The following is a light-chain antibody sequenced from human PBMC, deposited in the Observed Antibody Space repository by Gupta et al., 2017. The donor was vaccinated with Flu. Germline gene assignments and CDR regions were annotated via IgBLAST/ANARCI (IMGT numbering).Light chain of an antibody. CDR2: AAS. V-gene: IGKV1-8*01. CDR3: QQEDSYSIT. CDR1: QGISSY. J-gene: IGKJ5*01. Sequence: AIRMTQSPSSFSASTGDRVTITCRASQGISSYLAWYQQKPGKAPKLLIYAASTLQSGVPSRFSGSGSGTDFTLTISGLQSEDFATYYCQQEDSYSITFGQGTRLEIK.